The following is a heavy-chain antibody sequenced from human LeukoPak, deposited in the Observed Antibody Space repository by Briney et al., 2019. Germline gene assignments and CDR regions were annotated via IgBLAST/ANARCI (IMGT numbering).Heavy chain of an antibody. CDR2: IIPILGIA. CDR1: GGTFSSYT. Sequence: ASVKVSCKASGGTFSSYTISWVRQAPGQGLEWTGRIIPILGIANYAQKFQGRVTITADKSTSTAYMELSSLRSEDTAVYYCARDQLFPVDPWGQGTLVTVSS. D-gene: IGHD3-10*01. V-gene: IGHV1-69*04. J-gene: IGHJ5*02. CDR3: ARDQLFPVDP.